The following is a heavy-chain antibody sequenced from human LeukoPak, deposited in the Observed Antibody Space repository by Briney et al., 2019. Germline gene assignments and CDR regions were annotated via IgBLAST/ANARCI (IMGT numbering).Heavy chain of an antibody. CDR3: AREGLDL. CDR2: MNPNSGNI. J-gene: IGHJ2*01. Sequence: XXWVRQXAXQGLEWMGYMNPNSGNIGYGLKFQGRVTMTWDTSISTAYMEMFSLRSEDTAIYYCAREGLDLWGRGTLVTVSS. V-gene: IGHV1-8*01.